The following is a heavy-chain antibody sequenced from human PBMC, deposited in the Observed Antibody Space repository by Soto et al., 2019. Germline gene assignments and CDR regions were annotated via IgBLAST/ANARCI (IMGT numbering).Heavy chain of an antibody. CDR3: ARASSYYYDSSGYYDY. J-gene: IGHJ4*02. V-gene: IGHV4-59*01. Sequence: NPSETLSLTCTVSGGSISSYYWSWIRQPPGKGLEWIGYIYYSGSTNYNPSLKSRVTISVDTSKNQFSLKLSSVTAADTAVYYCARASSYYYDSSGYYDYWGQGTLVTVSS. CDR1: GGSISSYY. D-gene: IGHD3-22*01. CDR2: IYYSGST.